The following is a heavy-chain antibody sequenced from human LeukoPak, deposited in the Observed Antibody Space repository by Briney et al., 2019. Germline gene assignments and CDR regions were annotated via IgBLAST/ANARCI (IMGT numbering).Heavy chain of an antibody. J-gene: IGHJ5*02. Sequence: GGSLRLSCAASGFTFSSHEMNWVRQAPGKGLEWVSYISSSGTSIYYADTVKGRFTFSRDNAKNSLYLQMNSLRAEDTAFYYCARGPYSSSWSAWFDPWGQGTLVTVSS. CDR1: GFTFSSHE. V-gene: IGHV3-48*03. D-gene: IGHD6-13*01. CDR3: ARGPYSSSWSAWFDP. CDR2: ISSSGTSI.